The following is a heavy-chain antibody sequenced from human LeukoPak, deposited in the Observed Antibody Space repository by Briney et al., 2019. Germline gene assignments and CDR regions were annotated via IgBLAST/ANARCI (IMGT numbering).Heavy chain of an antibody. J-gene: IGHJ4*02. V-gene: IGHV3-33*01. Sequence: PGGSLRLSCAASGFTFNSYGMHWVRQAPGKGLEWVAIIWFDGSNKDYAVSVKGRFTISRDNSKNTVYLQMNSLRVEDTAVYYCARIGSSWSADYWGQGTLVTVSA. CDR1: GFTFNSYG. CDR3: ARIGSSWSADY. CDR2: IWFDGSNK. D-gene: IGHD6-13*01.